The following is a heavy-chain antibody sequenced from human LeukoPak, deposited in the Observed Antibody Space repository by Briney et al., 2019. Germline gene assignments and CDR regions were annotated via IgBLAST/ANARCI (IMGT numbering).Heavy chain of an antibody. V-gene: IGHV1-46*01. CDR1: GYTFTSYY. Sequence: GASVKVSCKASGYTFTSYYMHWVRQAPGQGLEWMGIINPSGGSTSYAQKFQGRVTMTRDTSTSTVYMELSRLRSDDTAVYYCARDVILYGSGSRFDYWGQGTLVTVSS. CDR3: ARDVILYGSGSRFDY. J-gene: IGHJ4*02. D-gene: IGHD3-10*01. CDR2: INPSGGST.